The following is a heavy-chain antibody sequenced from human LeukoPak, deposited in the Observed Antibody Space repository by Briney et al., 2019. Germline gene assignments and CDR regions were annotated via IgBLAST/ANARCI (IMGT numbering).Heavy chain of an antibody. CDR1: GLTFSSYA. V-gene: IGHV3-23*01. Sequence: GGSLRLSCAASGLTFSSYAMSWVRQAPAKGLEWVSGISGNGGGTYYADSVKGRFTISRDNSKNTLYLQMNSLRAEDTAVYYCAKGEWFQTSSAFDIWGQGTMVTVSS. CDR3: AKGEWFQTSSAFDI. J-gene: IGHJ3*02. CDR2: ISGNGGGT. D-gene: IGHD3-3*01.